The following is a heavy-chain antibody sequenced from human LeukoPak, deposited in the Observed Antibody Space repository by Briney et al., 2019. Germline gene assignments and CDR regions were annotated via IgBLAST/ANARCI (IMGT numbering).Heavy chain of an antibody. Sequence: SETLSLTCTVSGGSITSYYWSWIRQPPGKGLEWIGYIYYSGSTNYNPSLKSRVTISVDTSRTQFSLKLSSVTAADTAVYYCARRGANSGSYSHFDLWGRGTLVTVSS. V-gene: IGHV4-59*01. CDR1: GGSITSYY. CDR3: ARRGANSGSYSHFDL. D-gene: IGHD1-26*01. CDR2: IYYSGST. J-gene: IGHJ2*01.